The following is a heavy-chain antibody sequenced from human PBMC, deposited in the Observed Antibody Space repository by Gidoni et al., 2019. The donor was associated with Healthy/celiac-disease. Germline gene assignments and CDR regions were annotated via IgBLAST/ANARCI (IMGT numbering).Heavy chain of an antibody. D-gene: IGHD3-22*01. V-gene: IGHV3-30-3*01. CDR1: GFTFSSYA. Sequence: QVQLVESGGGVVQPGSSLRLPCAACGFTFSSYAMHWVRQAPGKGLEWVAVISYDGSNKYYADSVKGRFTISRDNSKNTLYLQMNSLRAEDTAVYYCARGRAYYYDSSGYYWGQGTLVTVSS. CDR2: ISYDGSNK. J-gene: IGHJ4*02. CDR3: ARGRAYYYDSSGYY.